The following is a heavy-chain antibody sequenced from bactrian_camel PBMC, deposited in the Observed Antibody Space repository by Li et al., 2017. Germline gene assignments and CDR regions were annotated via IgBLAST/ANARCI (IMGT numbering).Heavy chain of an antibody. Sequence: HVQLVESGGGSVQAGGSLRLSCAASGYTYNRNCMAWFRQAPGKEREGVARIATGSGNTYYADSVKGRFTISRDMAENTLYLQMNNLQSEDTTMYTCVVRRVKECGAAGWWMGGLEGQGTQVTVS. J-gene: IGHJ4*01. CDR2: IATGSGNT. CDR1: GYTYNRNC. D-gene: IGHD3*01. V-gene: IGHV3S1*01.